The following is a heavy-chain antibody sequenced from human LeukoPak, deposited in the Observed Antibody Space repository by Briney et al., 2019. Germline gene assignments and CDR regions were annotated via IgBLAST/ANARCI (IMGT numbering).Heavy chain of an antibody. J-gene: IGHJ6*02. CDR1: GFTFSSCC. D-gene: IGHD6-19*01. Sequence: GESLRLSCEASGFTFSSCCMSWVRQAPGKGLEWVSSITGSDTYIYYADSVKGRFTISRDNARNSLSLRMDSLRAEDTAVYYCARVRSPFYYYSGMDVWGQGTTVTVSS. CDR3: ARVRSPFYYYSGMDV. V-gene: IGHV3-21*01. CDR2: ITGSDTYI.